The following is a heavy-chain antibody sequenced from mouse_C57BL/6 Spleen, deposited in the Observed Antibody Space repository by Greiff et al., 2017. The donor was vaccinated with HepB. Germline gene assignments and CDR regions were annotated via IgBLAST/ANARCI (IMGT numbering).Heavy chain of an antibody. Sequence: VQLQQPGTELVKPGASVKLSCKASGYTFTSYWMHWVKQRPGQGLEWIGNINPSNGGTNYNEKFKSKATLTVDKSSSTAYMQLSSLTSEDSAVYYCASEGYYDYDWLAYWGQGTLVTVSA. D-gene: IGHD2-4*01. CDR3: ASEGYYDYDWLAY. CDR2: INPSNGGT. CDR1: GYTFTSYW. J-gene: IGHJ3*01. V-gene: IGHV1-53*01.